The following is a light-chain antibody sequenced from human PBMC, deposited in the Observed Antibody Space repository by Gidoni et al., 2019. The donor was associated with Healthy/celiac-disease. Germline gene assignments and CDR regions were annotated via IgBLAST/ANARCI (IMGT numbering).Light chain of an antibody. CDR3: QQYNSYSRT. CDR2: KAS. CDR1: QSISSW. Sequence: TITCRASQSISSWLAWYQQKPGKAPKLLIYKASSLESGVPSRFSGSGSGTEFTLTISSLQPDDFATYYCQQYNSYSRTFXPXTKVDIK. J-gene: IGKJ3*01. V-gene: IGKV1-5*03.